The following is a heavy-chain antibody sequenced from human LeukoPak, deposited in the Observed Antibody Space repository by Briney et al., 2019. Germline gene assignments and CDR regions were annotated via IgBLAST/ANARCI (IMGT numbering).Heavy chain of an antibody. CDR1: GFTFDDYG. J-gene: IGHJ4*02. V-gene: IGHV3-20*04. Sequence: PGGSLRLSCAASGFTFDDYGMSWVRQAPGKGLEWVSGINWNGGSTGYGDSVKGRFTISRDNAKNFLYLQMNSLRAEDTALYYCASLTGGGPFDYWGQGTLVTVSS. D-gene: IGHD1-1*01. CDR2: INWNGGST. CDR3: ASLTGGGPFDY.